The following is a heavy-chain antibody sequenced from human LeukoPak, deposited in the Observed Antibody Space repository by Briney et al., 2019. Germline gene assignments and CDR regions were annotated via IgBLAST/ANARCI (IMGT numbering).Heavy chain of an antibody. J-gene: IGHJ6*03. CDR2: ISAYNGNT. V-gene: IGHV1-18*01. D-gene: IGHD2-21*02. CDR3: ARSPGDPKDYYYYYYMDV. Sequence: GASVKASCKASGYTFTSYGISWVRQAPGQGLEWMGWISAYNGNTNYAQKLQGRVTMTTDTSTSTAYMELRSLRSDDTAVYYCARSPGDPKDYYYYYYMDVWGKGTTVTVSS. CDR1: GYTFTSYG.